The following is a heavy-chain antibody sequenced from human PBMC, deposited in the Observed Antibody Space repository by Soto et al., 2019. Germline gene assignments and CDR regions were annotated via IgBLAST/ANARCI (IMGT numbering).Heavy chain of an antibody. J-gene: IGHJ4*02. Sequence: QVHLVQSGAEVKKPGASVKVSCKGSGYAFTTYGITWVRQAPGQGLEWLGWISAHNGNTNYAQKLQGRVTVTRDTSASTAYIELRSLRSDDTAVYYCARGGYGDYLGQGALVTVSS. CDR2: ISAHNGNT. CDR3: ARGGYGDY. CDR1: GYAFTTYG. D-gene: IGHD1-1*01. V-gene: IGHV1-18*01.